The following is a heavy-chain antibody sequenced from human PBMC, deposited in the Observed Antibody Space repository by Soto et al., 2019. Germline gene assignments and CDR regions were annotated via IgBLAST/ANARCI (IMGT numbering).Heavy chain of an antibody. Sequence: SAKVSCKASGGTFSSYASSCVRQAPGQGLEWMGGIIPIFGTANYAQKSQGRVTITADKSTSTAYMELSSLRSEDTAVYYCAREGMTTAYNWFHPWGQGTLVTVSS. J-gene: IGHJ5*02. D-gene: IGHD4-4*01. V-gene: IGHV1-69*06. CDR2: IIPIFGTA. CDR3: AREGMTTAYNWFHP. CDR1: GGTFSSYA.